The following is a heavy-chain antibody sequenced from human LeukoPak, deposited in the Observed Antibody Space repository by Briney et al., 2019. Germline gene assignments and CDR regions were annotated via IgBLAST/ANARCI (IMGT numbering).Heavy chain of an antibody. V-gene: IGHV3-9*01. CDR1: GFTFDDYA. CDR2: ISWNSGSI. J-gene: IGHJ4*02. CDR3: AKDFYSSSSDYFDY. D-gene: IGHD6-6*01. Sequence: GRSLRLSCAASGFTFDDYAMHWVRQAPGKGLEWVSGISWNSGSIGYADSVKGRFTISRDNAKNSLYLQMNSLRAEDTALYYCAKDFYSSSSDYFDYWGQGTLVTVSS.